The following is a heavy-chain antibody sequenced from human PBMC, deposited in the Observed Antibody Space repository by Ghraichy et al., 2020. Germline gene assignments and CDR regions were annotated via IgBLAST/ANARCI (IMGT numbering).Heavy chain of an antibody. CDR1: GGSISSGDYY. CDR3: ASVVARGYFDL. V-gene: IGHV4-30-4*01. D-gene: IGHD2-21*01. J-gene: IGHJ2*01. Sequence: SETLSLTCTVSGGSISSGDYYWSWIRQPPGKGLEWIGYIYYSGSTYYNPSLKSRVTISVDTSKNQFSLKLSSVTAADTAVYYCASVVARGYFDLWGRGTLVTVSS. CDR2: IYYSGST.